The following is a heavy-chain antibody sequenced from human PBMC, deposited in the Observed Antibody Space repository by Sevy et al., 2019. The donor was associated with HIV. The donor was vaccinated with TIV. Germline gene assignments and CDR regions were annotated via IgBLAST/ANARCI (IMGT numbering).Heavy chain of an antibody. CDR3: VRADPAQHFDS. CDR2: IDPSGGNT. V-gene: IGHV1-46*01. J-gene: IGHJ4*02. Sequence: GASAKVSCKAPGDTLTNNYMHWVRQAPGQGLEWMGIIDPSGGNTSYAQKFQGRVTMTRDTSTSTLYMDLSSLRSEDTAVYYCVRADPAQHFDSWGQGTLVTVSS. CDR1: GDTLTNNY.